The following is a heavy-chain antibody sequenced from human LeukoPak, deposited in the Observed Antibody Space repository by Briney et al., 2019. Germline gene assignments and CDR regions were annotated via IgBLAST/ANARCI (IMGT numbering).Heavy chain of an antibody. CDR2: INHSGST. Sequence: KPSETLSLTCAVYGGSFSGYYWSWIRQPPGKGLEWIGEINHSGSTNYNPSLKSRVTISVDTSKNQFSLKLSSVTAADTAVYYCARRRVITNGRWFDPWGQGTLVTVSS. J-gene: IGHJ5*02. CDR3: ARRRVITNGRWFDP. V-gene: IGHV4-34*01. D-gene: IGHD3-22*01. CDR1: GGSFSGYY.